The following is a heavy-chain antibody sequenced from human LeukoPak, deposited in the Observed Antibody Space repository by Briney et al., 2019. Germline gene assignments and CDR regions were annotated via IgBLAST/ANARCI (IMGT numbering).Heavy chain of an antibody. Sequence: SETLSLTCTVSGGSISSGSYYWSWIRQPAGKGLEWIGRIYTSGSTNYNPSLKSRVTISVDTSKNQFSLKLSSVTAADTAVYYCARDTRLALYYYYYMDVWGKGTTVTVSS. V-gene: IGHV4-61*02. CDR2: IYTSGST. CDR3: ARDTRLALYYYYYMDV. CDR1: GGSISSGSYY. J-gene: IGHJ6*03. D-gene: IGHD1-1*01.